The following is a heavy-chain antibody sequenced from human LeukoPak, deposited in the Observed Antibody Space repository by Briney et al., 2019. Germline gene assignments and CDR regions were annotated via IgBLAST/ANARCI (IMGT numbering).Heavy chain of an antibody. V-gene: IGHV3-30*18. J-gene: IGHJ6*02. Sequence: PGRSLRLSCAASGFTFSSYGMHWVRQAPGKGLKCVAVISYDGSNKYYADSVKGRFTISRDNSKNTLYLQMNSLRAEDTAVYYCAKAFYDFWSGGRYGMDVWGQGTTVIVSS. CDR3: AKAFYDFWSGGRYGMDV. CDR1: GFTFSSYG. CDR2: ISYDGSNK. D-gene: IGHD3-3*01.